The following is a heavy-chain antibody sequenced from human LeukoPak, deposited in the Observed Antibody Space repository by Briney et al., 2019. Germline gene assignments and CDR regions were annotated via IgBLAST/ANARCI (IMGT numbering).Heavy chain of an antibody. D-gene: IGHD1-26*01. CDR3: ARDSGATFDY. CDR2: IKQDGSEK. CDR1: GFTFSNYW. V-gene: IGHV3-7*01. Sequence: PGGSLRLPCAASGFTFSNYWMSCVRQAPGKGLEWVANIKQDGSEKYYVDSVKGRFTISRDNAKNSLYLQMNSLRVEDTAVYYCARDSGATFDYWGQGTLVTVSS. J-gene: IGHJ4*02.